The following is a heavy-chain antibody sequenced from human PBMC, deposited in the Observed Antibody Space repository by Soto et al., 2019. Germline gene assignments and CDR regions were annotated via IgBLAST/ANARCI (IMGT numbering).Heavy chain of an antibody. J-gene: IGHJ3*02. CDR1: EFTFSSYA. D-gene: IGHD3-10*01. V-gene: IGHV3-30-3*01. CDR3: ARDSGRGVLWFGELLPLDI. Sequence: GGSLRLSCAASEFTFSSYAMHWVRQAPGKGLEWVAVISYDGSNKYYADSVKGRFTISRDNSKNTLYLQMNSLRAEDTAVYYCARDSGRGVLWFGELLPLDIWGQGTMVTVSS. CDR2: ISYDGSNK.